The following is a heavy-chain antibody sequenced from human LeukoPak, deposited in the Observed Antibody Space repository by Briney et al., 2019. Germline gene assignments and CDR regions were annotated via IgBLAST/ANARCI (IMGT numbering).Heavy chain of an antibody. CDR1: GFTFSSYA. CDR2: ISGSGGNT. Sequence: GGSLRLSCAASGFTFSSYAMSWVRQAPGKGLEWVSAISGSGGNTYYADSVKGRFTISRDFSKNTLYLQLNSLRAEDTALYYCARHYGSGSYSQYFFDYWGQGTLVTVSS. J-gene: IGHJ4*02. CDR3: ARHYGSGSYSQYFFDY. D-gene: IGHD3-10*01. V-gene: IGHV3-23*01.